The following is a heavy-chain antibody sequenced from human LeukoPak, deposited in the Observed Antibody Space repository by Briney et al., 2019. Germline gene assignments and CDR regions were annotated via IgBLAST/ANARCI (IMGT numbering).Heavy chain of an antibody. V-gene: IGHV1-2*06. J-gene: IGHJ1*01. CDR1: GYTFTGYY. CDR3: ARDWGSGWLLAEYSQH. Sequence: GASVKVSCKASGYTFTGYYMHWVRQAPGQGLEWMGRINPNSGGTNYAQKFQGRVTMTRDTSISTAYMELSRLRSDDTAVYYCARDWGSGWLLAEYSQHWGQGTLVTVSS. D-gene: IGHD6-19*01. CDR2: INPNSGGT.